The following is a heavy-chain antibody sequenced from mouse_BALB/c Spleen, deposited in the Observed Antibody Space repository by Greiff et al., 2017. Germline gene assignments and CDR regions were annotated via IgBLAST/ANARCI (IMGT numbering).Heavy chain of an antibody. J-gene: IGHJ4*01. V-gene: IGHV14-3*02. Sequence: EVKLMESGAELVKPGASVKLSCTASGFNIKDTYMHWVKQRPEQGLEWIGRIDPANGNTKYDPKFQGKATITADTSSNTAYLQLSSLTSEDTAVYYCARFSYGNYYAMDYWGQGTSVTVSA. CDR3: ARFSYGNYYAMDY. D-gene: IGHD2-1*01. CDR2: IDPANGNT. CDR1: GFNIKDTY.